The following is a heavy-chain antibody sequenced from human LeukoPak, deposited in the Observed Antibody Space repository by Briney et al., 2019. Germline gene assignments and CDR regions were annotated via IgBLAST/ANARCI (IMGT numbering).Heavy chain of an antibody. CDR2: ITNDGSST. CDR3: ARDRPYSSGWYPDY. D-gene: IGHD6-19*01. Sequence: GGSLRLSCAASGLTFSSHWMHWVRQAPGKGLVWVSRITNDGSSTTYADSVKGRFTISRDNSKNTLYLQMNSLRAEDTAVYYCARDRPYSSGWYPDYWGQGTLVTVSS. V-gene: IGHV3-74*01. CDR1: GLTFSSHW. J-gene: IGHJ4*02.